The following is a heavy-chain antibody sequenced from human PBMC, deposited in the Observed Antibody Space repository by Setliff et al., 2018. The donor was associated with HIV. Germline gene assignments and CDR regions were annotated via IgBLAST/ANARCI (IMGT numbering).Heavy chain of an antibody. CDR1: GYTFTNYA. V-gene: IGHV1-3*01. CDR2: INAGNDNP. J-gene: IGHJ6*02. Sequence: GASVKVSCKASGYTFTNYAMHWVRQAPGQSLEWMGWINAGNDNPKYSQKFQGRVTITRDTSASTVYMELSSLRSEDTAVYYCARLRVLQLLEWSNNYYYGLDVWGQGTTVTVSS. D-gene: IGHD3-3*01. CDR3: ARLRVLQLLEWSNNYYYGLDV.